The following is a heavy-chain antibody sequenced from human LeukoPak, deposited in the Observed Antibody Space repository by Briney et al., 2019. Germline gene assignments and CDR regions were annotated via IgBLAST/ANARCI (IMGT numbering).Heavy chain of an antibody. CDR1: GFTVSSSY. V-gene: IGHV3-66*02. J-gene: IGHJ4*02. CDR3: ARAFVTASGFFDT. CDR2: IYSGGDT. Sequence: GGSLRLSCAASGFTVSSSYMSWVRQAPGKGLEWVSVIYSGGDTHYAGSVKGRFTISRDNSVNTLYLQMNSLRTEDTAVYYCARAFVTASGFFDTWGQGTLVTVSS. D-gene: IGHD2-2*01.